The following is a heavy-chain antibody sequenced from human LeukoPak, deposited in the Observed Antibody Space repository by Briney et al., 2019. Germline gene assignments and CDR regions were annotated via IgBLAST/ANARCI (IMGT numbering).Heavy chain of an antibody. CDR3: ARDGPYYYGNSGYYYSMDV. V-gene: IGHV3-23*01. CDR1: GFTFSSYA. D-gene: IGHD3-22*01. Sequence: PGGSLRLSCAASGFTFSSYAMSWVRQAPGKGLEWVSAISGSGGSTYYADSVKGRFTISRDNSKNSLYLQVSSLRAEDTAVYFCARDGPYYYGNSGYYYSMDVWGQGATVTVSS. J-gene: IGHJ6*02. CDR2: ISGSGGST.